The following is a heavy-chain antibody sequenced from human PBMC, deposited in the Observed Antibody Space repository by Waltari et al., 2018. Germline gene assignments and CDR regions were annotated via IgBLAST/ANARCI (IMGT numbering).Heavy chain of an antibody. CDR2: IGWKSGAI. D-gene: IGHD3-10*01. Sequence: EVQLVTSGGGLVQPGRSLRLACVGSGFRFDDYAMYWVRQRPGKELGGVSGIGWKSGAIGYADSVRGRFSTYRDNARKSLELQMGRLRPEDTALYYCVKGGWGFGAFYEQHWGQGIQVTVSS. V-gene: IGHV3-9*01. CDR3: VKGGWGFGAFYEQH. J-gene: IGHJ4*02. CDR1: GFRFDDYA.